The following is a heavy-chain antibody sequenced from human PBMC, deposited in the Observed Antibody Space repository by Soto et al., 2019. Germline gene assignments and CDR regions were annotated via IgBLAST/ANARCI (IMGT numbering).Heavy chain of an antibody. CDR2: IKNKANSYPT. CDR3: ARGPRIIGTLGVDV. J-gene: IGHJ6*04. D-gene: IGHD1-7*01. CDR1: GFTFSDHY. Sequence: PGGSLRLSCAASGFTFSDHYLDWVRQAPGKGLEWVGRIKNKANSYPTEYAASVKGRYSISRDDSKNSLYLQMNSLETEDTAVYYCARGPRIIGTLGVDVWGKGTTVNVSS. V-gene: IGHV3-72*01.